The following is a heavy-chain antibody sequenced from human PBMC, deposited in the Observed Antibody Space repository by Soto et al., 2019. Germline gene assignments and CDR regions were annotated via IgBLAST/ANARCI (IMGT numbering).Heavy chain of an antibody. CDR3: ASLGRVAAFFDY. J-gene: IGHJ4*02. CDR2: IYYSGST. V-gene: IGHV4-39*01. Sequence: SETLSLTCAVSGGSISSSSYYGGWIRQPPGKGLEWIGSIYYSGSTYYNPSLKSRVTISVDTSKNQFSLKLSSVTAADTAVYYCASLGRVAAFFDYWGQGTLVTVSS. CDR1: GGSISSSSYY. D-gene: IGHD2-15*01.